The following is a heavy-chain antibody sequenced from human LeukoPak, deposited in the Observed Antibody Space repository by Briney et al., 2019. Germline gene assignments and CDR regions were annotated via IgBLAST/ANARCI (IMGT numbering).Heavy chain of an antibody. J-gene: IGHJ4*02. CDR1: GFTVSSNY. D-gene: IGHD3-10*01. Sequence: GGSLRLSCAASGFTVSSNYMSWVRQAPGKGLEWVSYISSSGSTIYYADSVKGRFTISRDNAKNSLYLQMNSLRAEDTAVYYCARVGITMVRGVIAHYFDYWGQGTLVTVSS. V-gene: IGHV3-11*04. CDR2: ISSSGSTI. CDR3: ARVGITMVRGVIAHYFDY.